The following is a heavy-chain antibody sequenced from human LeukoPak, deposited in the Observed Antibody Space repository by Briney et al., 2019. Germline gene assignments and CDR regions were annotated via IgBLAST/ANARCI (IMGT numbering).Heavy chain of an antibody. Sequence: ASVKVSCRASGCTFTSYYMHWVRQAPGQGLEWMEIINPSGGSTSYAQKFQGRVTMTRDTSTSTVYMELSSLRSEDTAVYYCARDNYDILTGITVYGAFDIWGQGTMVTVSS. CDR3: ARDNYDILTGITVYGAFDI. J-gene: IGHJ3*02. CDR1: GCTFTSYY. V-gene: IGHV1-46*01. CDR2: INPSGGST. D-gene: IGHD3-9*01.